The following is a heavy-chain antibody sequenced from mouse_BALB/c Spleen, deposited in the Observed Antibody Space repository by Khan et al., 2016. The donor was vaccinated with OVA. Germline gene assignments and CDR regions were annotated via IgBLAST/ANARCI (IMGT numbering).Heavy chain of an antibody. Sequence: EVELVESGGGLVQPGGSRKLSCAASGFTFSSFGMHWVRHAPEKGLEWVAYISSGSRSIYYADTVKGRLPNSRDNPKNTVVRQMTSLRSEETAMYYCAIDGSTYRYFDKWGEGTTLTVSS. CDR2: ISSGSRSI. CDR3: AIDGSTYRYFDK. CDR1: GFTFSSFG. V-gene: IGHV5-17*02. J-gene: IGHJ2*01. D-gene: IGHD1-1*01.